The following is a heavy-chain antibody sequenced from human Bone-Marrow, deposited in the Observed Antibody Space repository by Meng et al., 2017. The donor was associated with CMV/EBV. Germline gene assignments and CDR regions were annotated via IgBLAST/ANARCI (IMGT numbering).Heavy chain of an antibody. V-gene: IGHV3-19*01. J-gene: IGHJ4*02. D-gene: IGHD3-10*01. CDR1: GFTFSNSD. CDR3: AHKFGGYALAN. Sequence: GESLKISCAASGFTFSNSDMNWVRQAPGKGLEWVSGVSWNGSRTHYADSVKGRFTISRDNAKNSVFLQMNSLRAEDTAVYYCAHKFGGYALANWGQGTLVTVSS. CDR2: VSWNGSRT.